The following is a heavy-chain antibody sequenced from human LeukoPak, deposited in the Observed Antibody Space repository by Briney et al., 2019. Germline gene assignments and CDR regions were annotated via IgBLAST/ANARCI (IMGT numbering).Heavy chain of an antibody. D-gene: IGHD3-10*01. CDR3: ARTVLLWFGELLPAPADY. V-gene: IGHV1-18*01. CDR2: ISAYNGST. J-gene: IGHJ4*02. CDR1: GYTFTSYG. Sequence: ASVKVSCKASGYTFTSYGISWVRQAPGQGLEWMGWISAYNGSTNYAQKLQGRVTMTTDTSTSTAYMELRSLRSDDTAVYYCARTVLLWFGELLPAPADYWGQGTLVTVSS.